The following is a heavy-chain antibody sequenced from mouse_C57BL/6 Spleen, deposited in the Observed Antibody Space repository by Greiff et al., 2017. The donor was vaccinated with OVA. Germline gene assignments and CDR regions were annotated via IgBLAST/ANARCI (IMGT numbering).Heavy chain of an antibody. J-gene: IGHJ2*01. CDR1: GYTFTDYY. CDR3: SRSSGYLSFDY. CDR2: IFPGSGST. Sequence: QVQLKQSGPELVKPGASVKISCKASGYTFTDYYINWVKQRPGQGLEWIGWIFPGSGSTYYNEKFKGKATLTVDKSSSTAYLLLISLTSVYSAVYFCSRSSGYLSFDYWGQGTTLTVSS. V-gene: IGHV1-75*01. D-gene: IGHD1-3*01.